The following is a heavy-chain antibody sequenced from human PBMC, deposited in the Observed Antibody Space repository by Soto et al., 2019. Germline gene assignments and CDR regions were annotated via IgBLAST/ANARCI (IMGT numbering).Heavy chain of an antibody. D-gene: IGHD4-4*01. CDR1: GAPFSGYY. CDR3: ARDGYSNPRYFDF. J-gene: IGHJ2*01. V-gene: IGHV4-34*01. CDR2: INHSGST. Sequence: SETLSLTCAVYGAPFSGYYWSWIRQPPGKGLEWIGEINHSGSTNYNPSLKSRVTISVDTSRNQFSLKMTSVTTADTAVYYCARDGYSNPRYFDFWGRGTPVTVSS.